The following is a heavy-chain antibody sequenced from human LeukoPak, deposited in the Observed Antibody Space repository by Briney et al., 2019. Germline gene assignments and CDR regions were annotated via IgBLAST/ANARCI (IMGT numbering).Heavy chain of an antibody. J-gene: IGHJ4*02. CDR2: IYYSGST. CDR3: ARIPRITRVYYFDY. D-gene: IGHD3-10*01. Sequence: SETLSLTCSVSGGSISSYYWSWIRQPPGKGLERIGYIYYSGSTNYNPSLKSRVTISVAPSKNQFSRKLRSVTAADTAVYYCARIPRITRVYYFDYWGQGTLVTVSS. V-gene: IGHV4-59*01. CDR1: GGSISSYY.